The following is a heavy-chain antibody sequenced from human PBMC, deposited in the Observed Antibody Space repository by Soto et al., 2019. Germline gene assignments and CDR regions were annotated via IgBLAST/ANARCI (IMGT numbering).Heavy chain of an antibody. CDR3: ACIIVVVPASSRYWFDP. Sequence: KPSETLSLTCTVSGGSISSYYWSWIRQPAGKGLEWIGRIYNSGSTNYNPSLKSRVTMSVDTSKNQFSLKLSSVTAADTAVYYCACIIVVVPASSRYWFDPWGQGTLVTVSS. D-gene: IGHD2-2*01. V-gene: IGHV4-4*07. CDR1: GGSISSYY. CDR2: IYNSGST. J-gene: IGHJ5*02.